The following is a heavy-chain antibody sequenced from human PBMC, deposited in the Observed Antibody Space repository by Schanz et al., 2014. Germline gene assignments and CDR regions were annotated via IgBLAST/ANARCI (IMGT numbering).Heavy chain of an antibody. D-gene: IGHD3-16*01. Sequence: EVQLVESGGGLVKPGDSLRPSCAASGFTFSSYTMKWVSQAPGKGLEWVSSISSTSTYLYYADSVKGRFTISRDIARNSLYMQMSRMRAEDTAVYYCARGTPFLCDYWGQGTPVTVSS. CDR2: ISSTSTYL. CDR1: GFTFSSYT. CDR3: ARGTPFLCDY. J-gene: IGHJ4*02. V-gene: IGHV3-21*01.